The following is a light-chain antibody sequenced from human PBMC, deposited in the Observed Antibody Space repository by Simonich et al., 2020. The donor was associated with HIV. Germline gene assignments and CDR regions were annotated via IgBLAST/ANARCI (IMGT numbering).Light chain of an antibody. Sequence: DIVMTQSPDSLAVSLGERATINCKSSQNILYNSKHKNYLAWYQQKPGQPPKLLIYWTSTRESGVPDRFSGSGSGTDFTLTISSLQAEDVAVYYCQQYYSTPWTFGQGTKVEIK. CDR2: WTS. CDR1: QNILYNSKHKNY. J-gene: IGKJ1*01. V-gene: IGKV4-1*01. CDR3: QQYYSTPWT.